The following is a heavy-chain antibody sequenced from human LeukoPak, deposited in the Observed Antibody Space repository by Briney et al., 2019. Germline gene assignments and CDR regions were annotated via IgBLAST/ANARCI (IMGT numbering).Heavy chain of an antibody. D-gene: IGHD6-19*01. V-gene: IGHV1-2*02. CDR2: INPNSGGT. CDR1: GYTFTGDY. CDR3: ARGQQWLEAFDY. Sequence: GASVKVSCKASGYTFTGDYMHWVRQAPGQGLEWMGWINPNSGGTNYAQKFQGRVTMTGDTSISTAYMELSRLRSDDTAVYYCARGQQWLEAFDYWGLGTLVTVSS. J-gene: IGHJ4*02.